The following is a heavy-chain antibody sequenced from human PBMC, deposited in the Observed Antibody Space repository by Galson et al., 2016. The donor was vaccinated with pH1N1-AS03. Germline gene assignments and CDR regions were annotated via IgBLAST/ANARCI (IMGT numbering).Heavy chain of an antibody. J-gene: IGHJ5*02. CDR2: INSDGSSA. D-gene: IGHD6-19*01. CDR1: GFIFRSYW. V-gene: IGHV3-74*01. Sequence: SLRLSCAATGFIFRSYWMHWVRQAPGKGLVWVSRINSDGSSAIYADSVMGRFTISRDNARNSLYLQMNSLRVDDTAVYYCARDLGWYRGDLWGQGTLVTVSS. CDR3: ARDLGWYRGDL.